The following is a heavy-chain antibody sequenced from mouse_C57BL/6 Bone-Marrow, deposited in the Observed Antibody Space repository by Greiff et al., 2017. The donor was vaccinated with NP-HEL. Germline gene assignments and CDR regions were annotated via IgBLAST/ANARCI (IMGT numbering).Heavy chain of an antibody. V-gene: IGHV5-6*01. CDR2: ISSGGSYT. J-gene: IGHJ3*01. CDR3: ARHDEAY. D-gene: IGHD2-3*01. CDR1: GFTFSSYG. Sequence: EVKVVESGGDLVKPGGSLKLSCAASGFTFSSYGMSWVRQTPDKRLEWVATISSGGSYTYYPDSVKGRFTISRDNAKNTLYLQMSSLKSEDTAMYYCARHDEAYWGQGTLVTVSA.